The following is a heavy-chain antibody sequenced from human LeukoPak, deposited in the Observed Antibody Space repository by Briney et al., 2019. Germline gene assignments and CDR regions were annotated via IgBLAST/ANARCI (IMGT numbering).Heavy chain of an antibody. V-gene: IGHV3-53*05. CDR1: GFTVSSNY. D-gene: IGHD2-2*01. J-gene: IGHJ4*02. Sequence: PGGSLRLSCAASGFTVSSNYMSWVRQAPGKGLEWVSVIYSGGSTYYADSVKGRFTISRDNSKNTLYLQMNSLRAEDTAVYYCAKDMHCSSTSCHKGFDYWGQGTLVTVSS. CDR3: AKDMHCSSTSCHKGFDY. CDR2: IYSGGST.